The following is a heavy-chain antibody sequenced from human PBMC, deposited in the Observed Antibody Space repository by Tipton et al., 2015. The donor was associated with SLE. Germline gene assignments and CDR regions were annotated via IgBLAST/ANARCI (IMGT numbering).Heavy chain of an antibody. CDR3: AKGNRGSYYHYFDY. Sequence: SLRLSCATSGFSFRSYAMGWVRQAPGKGLEWVSIIYSSGTTYYADSVKARFTISRDNSKNTLYLQMSSLRAEDTAVYYCAKGNRGSYYHYFDYWGQGTLVTVSS. D-gene: IGHD1-26*01. V-gene: IGHV3-23*03. CDR1: GFSFRSYA. CDR2: IYSSGTT. J-gene: IGHJ4*02.